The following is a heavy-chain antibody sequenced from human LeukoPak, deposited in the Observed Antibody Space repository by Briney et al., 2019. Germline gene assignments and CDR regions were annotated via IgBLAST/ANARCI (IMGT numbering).Heavy chain of an antibody. D-gene: IGHD3-9*01. V-gene: IGHV1-18*04. CDR2: ISAYNGNT. CDR1: GYTFTSYG. Sequence: GAPVKVSCKASGYTFTSYGIGWVRQAPGQGLEWMGWISAYNGNTNYAQKLQGRVTMTTDTSTSTAYMELRSLRSDDTAVYYCARARYDILTGYYDYWGQGTLVTVSS. J-gene: IGHJ4*02. CDR3: ARARYDILTGYYDY.